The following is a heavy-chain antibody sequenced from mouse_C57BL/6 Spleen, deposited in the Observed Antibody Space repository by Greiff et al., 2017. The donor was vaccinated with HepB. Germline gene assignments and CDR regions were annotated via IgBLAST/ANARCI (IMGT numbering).Heavy chain of an antibody. CDR1: GFTFSDYG. J-gene: IGHJ4*01. D-gene: IGHD2-12*01. CDR3: ARRDSYYYAMDY. V-gene: IGHV5-17*01. CDR2: ISSGSSTI. Sequence: EVHLVESGGGLVKPGGSLKLSCAASGFTFSDYGMHWVRQAPEKGPEWVAYISSGSSTIYYADTVKGRFTISRDNAKNTLFLQMTSLRSEDTAMYYCARRDSYYYAMDYWGQGTSVTVSS.